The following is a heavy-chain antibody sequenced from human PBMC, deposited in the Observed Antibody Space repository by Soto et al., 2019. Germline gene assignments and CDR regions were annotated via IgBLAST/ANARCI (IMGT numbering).Heavy chain of an antibody. J-gene: IGHJ5*02. V-gene: IGHV4-34*01. CDR1: GGSFSGYY. Sequence: QVQLQQWGAGLLKPSETLSLTCAVYGGSFSGYYWSWIRQPPGKGLEWIGEINHSGSTNYNPSLKSRVTISVDTSKNQFSLKLSSVTAADTAVYYCARARIGWRGVVVAATRWFDPWGQGTLVTVSS. D-gene: IGHD2-15*01. CDR2: INHSGST. CDR3: ARARIGWRGVVVAATRWFDP.